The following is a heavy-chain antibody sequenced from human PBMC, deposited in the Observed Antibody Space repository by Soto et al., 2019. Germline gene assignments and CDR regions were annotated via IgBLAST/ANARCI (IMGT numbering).Heavy chain of an antibody. CDR3: ARGRYGSGSDCIGDALDR. J-gene: IGHJ3*02. CDR1: GFPVSYNY. V-gene: IGHV3-53*01. Sequence: SLGLSGADSGFPVSYNYMNWVRQAPGKGLEWVSVLYRGGDTFYADSVKGRFTISRDNSKNTLYLQMHSLRDEDAAVHYCARGRYGSGSDCIGDALDRRRQGTMVTFS. D-gene: IGHD3-10*01. CDR2: LYRGGDT.